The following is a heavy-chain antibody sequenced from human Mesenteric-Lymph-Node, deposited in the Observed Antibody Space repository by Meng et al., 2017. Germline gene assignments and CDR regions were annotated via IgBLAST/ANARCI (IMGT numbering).Heavy chain of an antibody. CDR1: GYTFTDYY. CDR2: INTNNGGT. Sequence: QVQLVQSGAEVKKPGASVKVSCKASGYTFTDYYIHWVRQAPGQGLEWMGRINTNNGGTKYAQKVKGRVTMTRDTSITKGEMEWNRLTSEDTDIYYGAREDSGWFMNHWGQGTLVTVSS. J-gene: IGHJ5*02. D-gene: IGHD6-19*01. CDR3: AREDSGWFMNH. V-gene: IGHV1-2*05.